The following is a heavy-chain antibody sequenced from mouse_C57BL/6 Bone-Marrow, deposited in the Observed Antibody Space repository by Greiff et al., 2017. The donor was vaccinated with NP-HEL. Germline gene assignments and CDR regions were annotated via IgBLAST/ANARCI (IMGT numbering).Heavy chain of an antibody. CDR3: ARRSLYGNYRYYFDY. Sequence: QVTLKESGPGILQPSQTLSLTCSFSGFSLSTFGMGVGWIRQPSGKGLEWLAHIWWDDDKYYNPALKSRLTISKDTSKNQVFLKIANVDTADTATYYCARRSLYGNYRYYFDYWGQGTTLTVSS. CDR1: GFSLSTFGMG. D-gene: IGHD2-1*01. J-gene: IGHJ2*01. CDR2: IWWDDDK. V-gene: IGHV8-8*01.